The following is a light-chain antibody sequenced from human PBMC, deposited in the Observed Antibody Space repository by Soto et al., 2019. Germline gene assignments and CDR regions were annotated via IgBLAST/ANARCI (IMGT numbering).Light chain of an antibody. CDR1: SSDVGGYNY. V-gene: IGLV2-14*01. Sequence: QSVLTQPASVSGSPGQSITISCTGTSSDVGGYNYVSWYQQHPGKAPKLMMSEVSNRPSGVSNRFSGSRSGNTASLTISGLQSEDEAEYYCNSDTATSTFVFGSGTKVTVL. CDR2: EVS. J-gene: IGLJ1*01. CDR3: NSDTATSTFV.